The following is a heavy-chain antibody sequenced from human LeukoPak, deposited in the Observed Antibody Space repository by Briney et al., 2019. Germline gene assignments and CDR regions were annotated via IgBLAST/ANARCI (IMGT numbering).Heavy chain of an antibody. CDR2: IYSSGST. CDR3: ARVKGQLGPHFDY. Sequence: PGGSLRLSCAASGFTVSNNYMSWVRQAPGKGLEWVSVIYSSGSTYYADSVKGRFTISRDNSKNTLYLQMNSLRAEDTAVYYCARVKGQLGPHFDYWGQGTLVTVSS. J-gene: IGHJ4*02. D-gene: IGHD6-6*01. CDR1: GFTVSNNY. V-gene: IGHV3-66*02.